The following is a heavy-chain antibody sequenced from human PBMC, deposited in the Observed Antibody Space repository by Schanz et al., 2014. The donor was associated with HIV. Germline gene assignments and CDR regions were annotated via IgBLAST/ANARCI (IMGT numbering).Heavy chain of an antibody. CDR2: ISYNGVNK. CDR1: GFTFNSYG. V-gene: IGHV3-30*18. D-gene: IGHD6-6*01. CDR3: AKGWRGYSISSLVDY. J-gene: IGHJ4*02. Sequence: QVQLVESGGGVVQPGRSLRLSCAASGFTFNSYGMHWVRQAPGKGLEGGAVISYNGVNKYYADSVRGRITISRDNSKNTLYLQMNSLRADDTAVYYCAKGWRGYSISSLVDYWGQGSLVTVSS.